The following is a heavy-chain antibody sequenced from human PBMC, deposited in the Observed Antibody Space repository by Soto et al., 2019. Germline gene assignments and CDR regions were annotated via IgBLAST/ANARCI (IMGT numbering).Heavy chain of an antibody. D-gene: IGHD6-25*01. J-gene: IGHJ6*02. CDR1: GFTFSNFA. V-gene: IGHV3-23*01. CDR2: ISGTDDYT. Sequence: GSLRLSCAASGFTFSNFAMTWVRQAPGEGLEWVSSISGTDDYTYYADSVKGRFTISRDNSKNTLYLQMNSLRAEDTAVYYCARDLRPAGNYYYYGMDVWGQGTTVTVSS. CDR3: ARDLRPAGNYYYYGMDV.